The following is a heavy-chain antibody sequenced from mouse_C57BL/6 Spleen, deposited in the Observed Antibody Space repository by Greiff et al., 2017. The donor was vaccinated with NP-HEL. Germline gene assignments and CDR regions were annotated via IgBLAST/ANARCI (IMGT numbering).Heavy chain of an antibody. D-gene: IGHD2-1*01. Sequence: QVQLQQPGAELVMPGASVKLSCKASGYTFASYWMHWVKQRPGQGLEWIGEIDPSDSYTNYNQKFKGKFTLTVDKSSSTAYMQLSSLTSEDSAVYYCATYGKKGVYAMDYWGQGTSVTVSS. V-gene: IGHV1-69*01. CDR2: IDPSDSYT. CDR3: ATYGKKGVYAMDY. CDR1: GYTFASYW. J-gene: IGHJ4*01.